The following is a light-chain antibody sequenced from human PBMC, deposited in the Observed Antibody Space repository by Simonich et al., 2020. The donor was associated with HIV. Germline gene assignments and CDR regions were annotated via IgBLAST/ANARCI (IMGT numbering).Light chain of an antibody. CDR3: QQRSNWPLT. CDR1: QSVGSN. V-gene: IGKV3-11*01. J-gene: IGKJ4*01. Sequence: EIVLTQSPATLSLSPGERAALSCRASQSVGSNLTWYQQKRGQAPRLLIYDASNRATGIPARFSGSGSGTDFTLTISSREPEDFVVYYCQQRSNWPLTFGGGTKVEIK. CDR2: DAS.